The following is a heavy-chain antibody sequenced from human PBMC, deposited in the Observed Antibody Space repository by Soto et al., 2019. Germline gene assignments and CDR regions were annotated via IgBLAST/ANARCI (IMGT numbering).Heavy chain of an antibody. D-gene: IGHD2-15*01. Sequence: SVKVSCKASGCTFSSYAISWVGQAAGQGLEWMGGIIPIFGTANYAQKFQGRVTITADESTSTDYMELSSLRSEDTAVYYCARDLARYCSGGSCLYDAFDSWGQRTMVIVS. CDR1: GCTFSSYA. V-gene: IGHV1-69*13. J-gene: IGHJ3*02. CDR2: IIPIFGTA. CDR3: ARDLARYCSGGSCLYDAFDS.